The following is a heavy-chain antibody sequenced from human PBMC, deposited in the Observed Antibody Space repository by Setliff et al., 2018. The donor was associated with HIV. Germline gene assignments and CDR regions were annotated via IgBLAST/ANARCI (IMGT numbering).Heavy chain of an antibody. D-gene: IGHD6-13*01. J-gene: IGHJ6*03. CDR1: GGSFSGYC. CDR3: ARVSCSSWYSIPLYYYYSMDV. V-gene: IGHV4-34*01. Sequence: LPEPLSLTCAVYGGSFSGYCWSWIRQPPGKGLEWIGEMQHSGRTNYNPSLRSRVTTSVDTSKSQFSLKLSSVTAADTAVYYCARVSCSSWYSIPLYYYYSMDVWGKGTTVTVS. CDR2: MQHSGRT.